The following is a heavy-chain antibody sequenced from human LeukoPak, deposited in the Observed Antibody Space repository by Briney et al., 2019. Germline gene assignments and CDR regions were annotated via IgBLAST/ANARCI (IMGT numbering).Heavy chain of an antibody. CDR1: GFTFSSYS. D-gene: IGHD6-13*01. CDR3: ARTPSIVGYTSRELGHWYFDL. Sequence: GGSLRLSCAASGFTFSSYSMNWVCQAPGKGLEWVSYISGSGKTIHYADSVKGRFSISRDNAKNSLYLQMNSLRAEDTAVYYCARTPSIVGYTSRELGHWYFDLWGRGTPVTVSS. V-gene: IGHV3-48*04. J-gene: IGHJ2*01. CDR2: ISGSGKTI.